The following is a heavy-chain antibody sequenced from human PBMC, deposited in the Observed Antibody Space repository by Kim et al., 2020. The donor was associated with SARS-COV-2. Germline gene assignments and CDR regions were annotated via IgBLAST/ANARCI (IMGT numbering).Heavy chain of an antibody. CDR2: INHSGST. Sequence: SETLSLTCAVYGGSFSGYYWSWIRQPPGKGLEWIGEINHSGSTNYNPSLKSRVTISVDTSKNQFSLKLSSVTAADTAVYYCARGGRTVTKAFDIWGQGTMVTVSS. CDR3: ARGGRTVTKAFDI. J-gene: IGHJ3*02. D-gene: IGHD4-17*01. V-gene: IGHV4-34*01. CDR1: GGSFSGYY.